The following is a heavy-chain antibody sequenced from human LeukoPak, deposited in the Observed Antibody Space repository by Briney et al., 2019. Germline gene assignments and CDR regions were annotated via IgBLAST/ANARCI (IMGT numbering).Heavy chain of an antibody. Sequence: GGSLRLSCAASGFTFSTYWMHWVRQAPGKGLVWVSRINSDGSSTRYADSVKGRFTISRDNAKNTLYLQMNSLRAEDTAVYCCARDPYYYDTSAFGPWGQGTLVTVSS. CDR1: GFTFSTYW. CDR2: INSDGSST. D-gene: IGHD3-22*01. V-gene: IGHV3-74*01. CDR3: ARDPYYYDTSAFGP. J-gene: IGHJ5*02.